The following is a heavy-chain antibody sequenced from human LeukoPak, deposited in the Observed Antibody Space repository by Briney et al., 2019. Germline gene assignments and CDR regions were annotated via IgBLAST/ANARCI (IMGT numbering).Heavy chain of an antibody. D-gene: IGHD2-21*01. J-gene: IGHJ4*02. CDR3: VRDNYSYRLDV. CDR2: IGGTGGNI. V-gene: IGHV3-23*01. Sequence: GGSLRLSCAASGLSFSNYAMYWVRQAPGKGLEWVSAIGGTGGNIFHTDSVKGRFTISRDNSKNTLYLHMNSLRAEDTAIYYCVRDNYSYRLDVWGQGTLVTVSS. CDR1: GLSFSNYA.